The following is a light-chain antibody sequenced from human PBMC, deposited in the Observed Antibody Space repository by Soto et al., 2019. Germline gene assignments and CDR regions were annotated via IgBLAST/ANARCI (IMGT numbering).Light chain of an antibody. CDR2: EVT. V-gene: IGLV2-8*01. J-gene: IGLJ2*01. CDR1: SSDVGRYNY. CDR3: SSYAGSNNVI. Sequence: QSVLTQPPSASGSPGQSVTISCTGTSSDVGRYNYVSWYQQHPGKAPKLIIYEVTKRPSGVPDRFSGSKSGNTASLTVSGLQAEDEADYYCSSYAGSNNVIFGGGTKVTVL.